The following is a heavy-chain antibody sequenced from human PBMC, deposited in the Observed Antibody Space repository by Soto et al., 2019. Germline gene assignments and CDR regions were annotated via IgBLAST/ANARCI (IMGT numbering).Heavy chain of an antibody. J-gene: IGHJ3*01. CDR2: IRKDGTVE. D-gene: IGHD3-22*01. Sequence: DVQLMESGGGLVQPGGSLRLSCAASGFTFSTYWMAWVRQTPGKGLQWVANIRKDGTVEHYLDSVEGRFSVSRDNARESLYLQMNSLRIEDTAVYYCARDANYRDTTGYYDVFDVWGQGTMVIVSS. V-gene: IGHV3-7*05. CDR3: ARDANYRDTTGYYDVFDV. CDR1: GFTFSTYW.